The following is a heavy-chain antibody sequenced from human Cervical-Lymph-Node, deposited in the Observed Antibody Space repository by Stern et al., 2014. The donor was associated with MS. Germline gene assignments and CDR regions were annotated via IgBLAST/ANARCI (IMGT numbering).Heavy chain of an antibody. CDR1: GDSISSYTHY. CDR2: VYYSGGT. D-gene: IGHD2-8*02. V-gene: IGHV4-39*01. CDR3: AKHACTGAACPFDL. Sequence: QVQLQESGPGLVKPSETLSLTCAVSGDSISSYTHYWAWIRQPPGKGLEWIGSVYYSGGTYYNPSLKSPVPIPVDTPKNPFSLGLNSVTAADTAVYYCAKHACTGAACPFDLWGQGTLVTVSS. J-gene: IGHJ4*02.